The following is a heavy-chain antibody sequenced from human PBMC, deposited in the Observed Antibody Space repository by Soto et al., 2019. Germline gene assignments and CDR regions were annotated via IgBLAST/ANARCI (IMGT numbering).Heavy chain of an antibody. CDR3: ARVMSYYCSGGSCYHNWFDP. Sequence: SVKVSCKASGGTFSSYAISWVRQAPGQGLEWMGGIIPIFGTANYAQKFQGRVTITADKSTSTAYMELSSLRSEDTAVYYCARVMSYYCSGGSCYHNWFDPWGQGTLVTVS. CDR1: GGTFSSYA. V-gene: IGHV1-69*06. CDR2: IIPIFGTA. J-gene: IGHJ5*02. D-gene: IGHD2-15*01.